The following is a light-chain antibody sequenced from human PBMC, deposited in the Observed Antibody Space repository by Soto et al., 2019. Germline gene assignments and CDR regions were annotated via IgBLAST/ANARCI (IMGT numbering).Light chain of an antibody. J-gene: IGLJ3*02. CDR1: SSNIGRNT. V-gene: IGLV1-44*01. CDR3: AAWDDSMNAWA. Sequence: QSVLTQPPSASGTPGQRVTISCSGSSSNIGRNTVKWYRQLPGTAHKLLIASSDHRPSGVPDRFSGSQSGTSASLAISGLKSEDEADYICAAWDDSMNAWAFGVGTKVTVL. CDR2: SSD.